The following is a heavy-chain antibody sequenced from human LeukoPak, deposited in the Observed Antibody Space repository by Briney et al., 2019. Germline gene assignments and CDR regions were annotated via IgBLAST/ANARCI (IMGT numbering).Heavy chain of an antibody. J-gene: IGHJ4*02. D-gene: IGHD2-21*01. CDR3: ASQPASYSPFDY. Sequence: GGSLRLSCAASGFTYSSYAMNWVRQAPGKGLEWVSAVSGSGGSTSYAGSVKGRFTISRDNSKNTLYLQMNSLRAEDTAVYYCASQPASYSPFDYWGQGTLVTASS. CDR2: VSGSGGST. V-gene: IGHV3-23*01. CDR1: GFTYSSYA.